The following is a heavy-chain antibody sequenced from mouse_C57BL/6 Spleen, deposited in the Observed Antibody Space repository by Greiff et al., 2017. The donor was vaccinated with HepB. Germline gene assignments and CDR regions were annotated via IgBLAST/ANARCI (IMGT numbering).Heavy chain of an antibody. CDR2: INYDGSST. D-gene: IGHD2-1*01. V-gene: IGHV5-16*01. Sequence: EVKLVESEGGLVQPGSSMKLSCTASGFTFSDYYMAWVRQVPEKGLEWVANINYDGSSTYYLDSLKSRFIISRDNAKNILYLQMSSLKTEDTATYYCARGFYGNSFDDWGQGTTLTVSS. CDR1: GFTFSDYY. J-gene: IGHJ2*01. CDR3: ARGFYGNSFDD.